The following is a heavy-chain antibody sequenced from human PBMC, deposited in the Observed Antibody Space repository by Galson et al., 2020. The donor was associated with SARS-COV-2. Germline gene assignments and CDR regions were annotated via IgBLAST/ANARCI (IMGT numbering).Heavy chain of an antibody. CDR1: GYTLTELS. CDR2: FDPEDGET. J-gene: IGHJ5*02. Sequence: ASVKVSCKLSGYTLTELSMHRVRQAPGNGLEWMGGFDPEDGETIYAQKFQGRVTMIEDTSTDTAYMELSSLRSEDTAVYYCATSTAIAARFWFDPWGQGTLVTVSS. CDR3: ATSTAIAARFWFDP. V-gene: IGHV1-24*01. D-gene: IGHD6-6*01.